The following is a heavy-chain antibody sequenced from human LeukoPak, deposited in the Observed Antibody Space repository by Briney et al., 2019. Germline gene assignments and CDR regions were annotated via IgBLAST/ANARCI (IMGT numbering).Heavy chain of an antibody. Sequence: RGSLRLSCAASGFTFSSYAMSWVRQAPGKGLEWVSAISGSGGSTYYADSVKGRFTISRDNSKNTLYLQMNSLRAEDTAVYYCAKNKGWELPAELDSWGQGALVIVSS. J-gene: IGHJ4*02. CDR3: AKNKGWELPAELDS. D-gene: IGHD2-15*01. CDR1: GFTFSSYA. CDR2: ISGSGGST. V-gene: IGHV3-23*01.